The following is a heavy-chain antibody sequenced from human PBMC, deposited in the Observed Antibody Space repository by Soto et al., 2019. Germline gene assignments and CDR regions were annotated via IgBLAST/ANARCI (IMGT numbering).Heavy chain of an antibody. CDR2: TYYRSKWYY. J-gene: IGHJ4*02. V-gene: IGHV6-1*01. Sequence: PSRGLEWLGRTYYRSKWYYDYAVSVKSRVSIDPDTAKNQLSLQLKSVTPEDTAVYYCARALSGSYYIFDYWGQGTSVTVSS. CDR3: ARALSGSYYIFDY. D-gene: IGHD3-10*01.